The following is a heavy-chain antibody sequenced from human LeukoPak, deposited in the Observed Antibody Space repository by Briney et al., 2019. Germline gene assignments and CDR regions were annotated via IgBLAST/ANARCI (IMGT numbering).Heavy chain of an antibody. D-gene: IGHD5-12*01. CDR2: INPNSGGT. Sequence: ASVKVSCKASGYTFTGYYMHWVRQAPGQGLEWMGRINPNSGGTNYAQKFQGRVTMTRDTSISTAYMELSRLRSDDAAVYYCARDNRRYSCYDPSPDYWGQGTLVTVSS. CDR3: ARDNRRYSCYDPSPDY. V-gene: IGHV1-2*06. CDR1: GYTFTGYY. J-gene: IGHJ4*02.